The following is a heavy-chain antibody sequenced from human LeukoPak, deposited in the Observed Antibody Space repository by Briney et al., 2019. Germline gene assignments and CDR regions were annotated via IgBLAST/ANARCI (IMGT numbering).Heavy chain of an antibody. J-gene: IGHJ6*02. CDR3: ARLFSSGWPYFYGLGA. CDR2: AYYGGDT. V-gene: IGHV4-39*01. Sequence: PSETLSLTCTVAGDSITSSGVYWGWVRQPPGKGLEWVGCAYYGGDTYSNPPLKSRITISFDTSRNQFSLSLSSVTAADTALYFCARLFSSGWPYFYGLGAWGQGTTVTVSS. D-gene: IGHD6-19*01. CDR1: GDSITSSGVY.